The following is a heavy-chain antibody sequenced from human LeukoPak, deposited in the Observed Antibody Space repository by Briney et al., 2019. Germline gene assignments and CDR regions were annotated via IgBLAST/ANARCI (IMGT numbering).Heavy chain of an antibody. D-gene: IGHD3-3*01. CDR1: GGSINTYY. CDR3: AKHDTVFGAAHFYMDV. V-gene: IGHV4-4*09. Sequence: SETLSLTCAVSGGSINTYYWSWIRQPPGKGLEWIGYIYSTGNTNYNPSLKGRVTISLDTSKNQFSLNLSSVTAADTAVYYCAKHDTVFGAAHFYMDVWGKGTTVTVSS. CDR2: IYSTGNT. J-gene: IGHJ6*03.